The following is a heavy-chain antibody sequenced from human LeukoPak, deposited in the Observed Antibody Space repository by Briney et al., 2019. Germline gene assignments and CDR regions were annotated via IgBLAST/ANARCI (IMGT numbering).Heavy chain of an antibody. CDR3: ARATRIAAAGTYYFDH. CDR1: GDSVSSNSAT. D-gene: IGHD6-13*01. V-gene: IGHV6-1*01. CDR2: TYYRSKWYN. Sequence: SQTLSLTCAISGDSVSSNSATWNWIRQSPSIGLEWLGRTYYRSKWYNDYAVSVKSRITINPDTSKNQFSLQLNSVTPEDTAVYYCARATRIAAAGTYYFDHWGQGTLVTVSS. J-gene: IGHJ4*02.